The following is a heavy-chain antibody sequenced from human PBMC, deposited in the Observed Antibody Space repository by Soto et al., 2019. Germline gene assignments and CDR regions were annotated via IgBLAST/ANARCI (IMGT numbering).Heavy chain of an antibody. Sequence: ASLKVSCKASVYTFTSYAMHWVRQAPGQRLEWMGWINAGNGNTKYSQKFQGSVTITRDTSASTAYMELSSLRSEDTAVYYCAREPIPIGFDYWGQGTLVTVSS. D-gene: IGHD2-2*02. CDR1: VYTFTSYA. CDR3: AREPIPIGFDY. J-gene: IGHJ4*02. V-gene: IGHV1-3*01. CDR2: INAGNGNT.